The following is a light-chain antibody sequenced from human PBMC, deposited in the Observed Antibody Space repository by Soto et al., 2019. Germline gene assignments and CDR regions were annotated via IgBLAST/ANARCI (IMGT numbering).Light chain of an antibody. Sequence: EIVLTQSPGTLSLSPGDRATLSCRARQTVSNNYLAWCQQKPGQAPSVIMYGASRRATGIPDRFSGGGSGTDFTLTISRLEPEDFAVYFCQQYAGPPNTFGQVTRLEI. CDR2: GAS. V-gene: IGKV3-20*01. J-gene: IGKJ5*01. CDR3: QQYAGPPNT. CDR1: QTVSNNY.